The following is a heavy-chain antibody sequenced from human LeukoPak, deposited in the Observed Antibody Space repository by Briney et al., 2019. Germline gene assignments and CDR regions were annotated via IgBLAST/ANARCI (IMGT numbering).Heavy chain of an antibody. D-gene: IGHD6-19*01. V-gene: IGHV3-7*01. CDR1: GFTFSSYW. CDR2: IKQDGSEK. J-gene: IGHJ6*03. Sequence: RGGSLRDSCAASGFTFSSYWMNWVRQAPGKGLEWVANIKQDGSEKYYVDSVKGRFTISRDNAKNSLYLQMSSLRAEDTAVYYCARAAELWLTYYFNYYMDVWGTGTPVTVSS. CDR3: ARAAELWLTYYFNYYMDV.